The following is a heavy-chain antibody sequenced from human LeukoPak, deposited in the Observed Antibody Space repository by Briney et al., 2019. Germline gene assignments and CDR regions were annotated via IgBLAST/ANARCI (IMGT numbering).Heavy chain of an antibody. CDR2: INPNSGGT. J-gene: IGHJ5*02. V-gene: IGHV1-2*02. CDR1: GYTFTGYY. Sequence: ASVKVSCKASGYTFTGYYMHWVRQAPGQGLEWMGWINPNSGGTNYAQKFQGRVTMTRDTSISTAYMELSRLRSDDTAVYYCARDNFWSGSPTWFDPWGQGTLVTVSS. CDR3: ARDNFWSGSPTWFDP. D-gene: IGHD3-3*01.